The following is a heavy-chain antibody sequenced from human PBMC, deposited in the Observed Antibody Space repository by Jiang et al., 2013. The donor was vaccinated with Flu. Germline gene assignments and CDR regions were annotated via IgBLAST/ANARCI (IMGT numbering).Heavy chain of an antibody. V-gene: IGHV2-5*01. CDR1: GFSLTTSGVG. CDR3: AHELTHYDFWGGSYYYNGMDV. D-gene: IGHD3-3*01. J-gene: IGHJ6*02. Sequence: PTQTLTLTCTFSGFSLTTSGVGVGWIRQPPGKALECLALIYWNDDKHYSPSLKTRLTITKDTSKNQVVLTMTNMDPVDTATYYCAHELTHYDFWGGSYYYNGMDVWGQGTTVTVSS. CDR2: IYWNDDK.